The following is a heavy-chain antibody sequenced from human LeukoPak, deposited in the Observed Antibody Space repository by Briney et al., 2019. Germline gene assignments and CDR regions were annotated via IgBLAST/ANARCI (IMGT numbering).Heavy chain of an antibody. V-gene: IGHV4-34*01. CDR2: INHSGST. J-gene: IGHJ4*02. CDR1: GGSFSGYY. D-gene: IGHD5-24*01. Sequence: SETLSLPCAVYGGSFSGYYWSWIRQPPGKGLEWIGEINHSGSTNYNPSLKSRVTISVDTSKNQFSLKLSSVTAADTAVYYCARHRRRDGYKIFDYWGQGTLVTVSS. CDR3: ARHRRRDGYKIFDY.